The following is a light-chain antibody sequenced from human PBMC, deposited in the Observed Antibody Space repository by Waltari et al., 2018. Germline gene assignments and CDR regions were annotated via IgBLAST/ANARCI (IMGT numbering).Light chain of an antibody. CDR2: DAS. CDR1: ESVAAY. J-gene: IGKJ4*01. Sequence: EIVLTQSPATLYLSPGERATLSCRASESVAAYLGWYQQRLGQPPRLLIYDASNWATGIPARFSGSGSGTDFTLTIDSLEPEDFAVYYCQQRFRWPLTFGGGTRVE. V-gene: IGKV3-11*01. CDR3: QQRFRWPLT.